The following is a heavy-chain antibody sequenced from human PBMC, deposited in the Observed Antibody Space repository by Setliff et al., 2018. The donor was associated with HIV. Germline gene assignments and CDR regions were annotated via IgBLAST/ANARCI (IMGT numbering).Heavy chain of an antibody. Sequence: PGGSLRLSCAASGFTFSRYWMTWVRQAPGKGLEWVANIKQDGSEENYVDSVKGRFTISRDNAKNSLYLQMNSLKTEDTALYYCTRPFDWLLNTLLYWGQGTLVTVSS. D-gene: IGHD3-9*01. J-gene: IGHJ4*02. V-gene: IGHV3-7*05. CDR3: TRPFDWLLNTLLY. CDR2: IKQDGSEE. CDR1: GFTFSRYW.